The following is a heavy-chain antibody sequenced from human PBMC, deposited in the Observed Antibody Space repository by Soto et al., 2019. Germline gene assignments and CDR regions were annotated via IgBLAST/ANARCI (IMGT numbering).Heavy chain of an antibody. J-gene: IGHJ6*02. Sequence: SETLSLTCAVYGGSFSGYYWSWIRQPPGKGLEWIGEINHSGSTNYNPSLKSRVTISVDTSKNQFSLKLSSVTAADTAVYYCARGKVFLRYIAAVRYYYYGMDVWGQGTTVTVSS. CDR1: GGSFSGYY. D-gene: IGHD6-13*01. V-gene: IGHV4-34*01. CDR3: ARGKVFLRYIAAVRYYYYGMDV. CDR2: INHSGST.